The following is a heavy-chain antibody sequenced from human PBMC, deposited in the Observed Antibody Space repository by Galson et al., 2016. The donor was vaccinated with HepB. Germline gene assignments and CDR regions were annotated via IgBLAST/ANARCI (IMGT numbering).Heavy chain of an antibody. CDR2: ISSSSSII. D-gene: IGHD3-10*01. V-gene: IGHV3-48*02. J-gene: IGHJ4*02. Sequence: SLRLSCAASGFTFSTYSMNWVRQAPGKGLEWVSYISSSSSIIYYADSVKGRFTVSRDNAKNSLYLQMNSLRDEDTAVYYCARGPSCLYYYASGSYGFLDSWGQGTLAIVSS. CDR1: GFTFSTYS. CDR3: ARGPSCLYYYASGSYGFLDS.